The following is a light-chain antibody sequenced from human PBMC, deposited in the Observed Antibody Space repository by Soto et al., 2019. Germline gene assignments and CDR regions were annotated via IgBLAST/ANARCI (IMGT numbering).Light chain of an antibody. CDR1: QTVSNSD. V-gene: IGKV3-20*01. J-gene: IGKJ1*01. CDR2: GAS. CDR3: HQHQIWPQT. Sequence: EVVLTQSPGTLSLSPVEGDTLXGRTSQTVSNSDLAWYQQKPGQAPRLLIFGASARATGIPDRFSASGSGTDFTLTISSLESEDFAVYFCHQHQIWPQTFGQGTKVDIK.